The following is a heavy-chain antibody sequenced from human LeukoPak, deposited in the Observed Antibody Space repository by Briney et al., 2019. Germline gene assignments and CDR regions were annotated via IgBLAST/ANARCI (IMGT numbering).Heavy chain of an antibody. J-gene: IGHJ4*02. CDR2: IKQDGSEK. CDR1: GFTFSSHW. D-gene: IGHD3-22*01. V-gene: IGHV3-7*01. Sequence: GGSLRLSCAASGFTFSSHWMSWVRQAPGKGLEWVANIKQDGSEKYYVDSVKGRFTISRDNAKNSLYLQMNSLRAEDTAVYYCARGPTYYYDSSGPDIPVDYWGQGTLVTVSS. CDR3: ARGPTYYYDSSGPDIPVDY.